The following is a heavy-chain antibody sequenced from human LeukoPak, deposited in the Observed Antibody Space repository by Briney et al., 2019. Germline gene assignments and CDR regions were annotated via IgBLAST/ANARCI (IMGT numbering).Heavy chain of an antibody. CDR2: ISRDGMNA. D-gene: IGHD6-19*01. V-gene: IGHV3-23*01. Sequence: PGGSLRLSCAASGLHFSGTAMSWVRQAPGKGLEWVSAISRDGMNAYYADSVKGRFTISRDNSKKTVSLEMSSLTAADTGAYYCAKDGAQYSSGPECDPRGQGALVTVSP. CDR3: AKDGAQYSSGPECDP. CDR1: GLHFSGTA. J-gene: IGHJ5*02.